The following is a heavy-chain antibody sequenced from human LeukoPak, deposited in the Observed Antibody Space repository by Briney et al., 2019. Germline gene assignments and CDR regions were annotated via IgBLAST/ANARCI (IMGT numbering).Heavy chain of an antibody. CDR1: EYTFTGYY. V-gene: IGHV1-2*02. J-gene: IGHJ4*02. Sequence: ASVKVSCKASEYTFTGYYMHWVRQAPGQGLEWMGWINPDSGGTNYAEKFQGRVTMTRDTSISTAYMELSRLRSDDTAVYYCARPPGRDGYNRYEYWGQGTLVTVSS. CDR2: INPDSGGT. D-gene: IGHD5-24*01. CDR3: ARPPGRDGYNRYEY.